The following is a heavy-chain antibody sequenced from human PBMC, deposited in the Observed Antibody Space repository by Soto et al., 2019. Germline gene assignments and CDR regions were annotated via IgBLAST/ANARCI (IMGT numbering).Heavy chain of an antibody. CDR2: IYYSGST. CDR3: ARLRGYSGYDNWFDP. J-gene: IGHJ5*02. CDR1: GGSISSYY. D-gene: IGHD5-12*01. Sequence: SETLSLTCTVSGGSISSYYWSWIRQPPGKGLEWIGYIYYSGSTNYNPSLKSRVTISVDTSKNQSSLKLSSVTAADTAVYYCARLRGYSGYDNWFDPWGQGTLVTVSS. V-gene: IGHV4-59*08.